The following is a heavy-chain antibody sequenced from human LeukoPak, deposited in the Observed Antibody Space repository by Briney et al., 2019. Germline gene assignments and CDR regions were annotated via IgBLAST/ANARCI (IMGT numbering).Heavy chain of an antibody. V-gene: IGHV3-30-3*01. CDR1: GFTFSSYA. J-gene: IGHJ4*02. D-gene: IGHD3-3*01. Sequence: GRSLRLSCAASGFTFSSYAMHWVRQAPGKGLEWVAVISYDGSNKYYADSVKGRFTISRDNSKNTLYLQMNSLRAEDTAVYYCAPSAFWSGYPLDYWGQGTLVTVSS. CDR2: ISYDGSNK. CDR3: APSAFWSGYPLDY.